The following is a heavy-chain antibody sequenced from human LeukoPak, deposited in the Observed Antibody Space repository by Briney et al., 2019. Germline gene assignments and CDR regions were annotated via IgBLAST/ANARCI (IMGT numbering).Heavy chain of an antibody. J-gene: IGHJ4*02. D-gene: IGHD3-3*01. Sequence: GGSLRLSCAASGFTFSYHWMTWVRQAPGKGLEWVANIKNDGAVKNYVDSVKGRFTISRDNAKNSLYLQMNSLRAEDTAVYYCAKSTIFGVVIISFDYWGQGTLVTVSS. CDR1: GFTFSYHW. CDR2: IKNDGAVK. CDR3: AKSTIFGVVIISFDY. V-gene: IGHV3-7*01.